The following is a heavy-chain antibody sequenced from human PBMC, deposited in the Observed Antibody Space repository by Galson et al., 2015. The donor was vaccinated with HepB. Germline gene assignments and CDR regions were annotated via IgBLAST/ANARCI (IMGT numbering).Heavy chain of an antibody. CDR1: GYSFSRDW. Sequence: QSGAEVKKPGESLKISCKGSGYSFSRDWIGWVRQMPGKSLEWMGIIYPGDSDTRYSPSFQGQVTISADTSINTAYLQWSSLKASDTAMYYCARWGGSDWFDPWGQGTLVTVSS. CDR3: ARWGGSDWFDP. CDR2: IYPGDSDT. D-gene: IGHD3-16*01. V-gene: IGHV5-51*01. J-gene: IGHJ5*02.